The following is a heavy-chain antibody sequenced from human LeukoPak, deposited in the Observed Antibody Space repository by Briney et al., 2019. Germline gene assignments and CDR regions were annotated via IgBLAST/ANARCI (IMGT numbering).Heavy chain of an antibody. CDR3: ARELRFLEWLPYYYYYYGMDV. CDR2: ISYDGSNR. CDR1: GFTVSSYA. D-gene: IGHD3-3*01. Sequence: PGGSLRLSCAASGFTVSSYAMHWVRQPPGKGLEWVAVISYDGSNRYYADSVKGRLTISRDNSKNTLYLQMNSLRAEDTAVYYCARELRFLEWLPYYYYYYGMDVWGQGTTVTVSS. V-gene: IGHV3-30-3*01. J-gene: IGHJ6*02.